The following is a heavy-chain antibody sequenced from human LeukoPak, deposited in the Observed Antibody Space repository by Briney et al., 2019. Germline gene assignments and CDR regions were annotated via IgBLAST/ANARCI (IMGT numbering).Heavy chain of an antibody. CDR3: ARPNSGSYYHSFDY. CDR2: IIPIFGTA. Sequence: ASVKVSCKASGGTFSSYAISWVRQAPGQGLERMGGIIPIFGTANYAQKFQGRVTITADESTSTAYMELSSLRSEDTAVYYCARPNSGSYYHSFDYWGQGTLVTVSS. V-gene: IGHV1-69*13. J-gene: IGHJ4*02. D-gene: IGHD1-26*01. CDR1: GGTFSSYA.